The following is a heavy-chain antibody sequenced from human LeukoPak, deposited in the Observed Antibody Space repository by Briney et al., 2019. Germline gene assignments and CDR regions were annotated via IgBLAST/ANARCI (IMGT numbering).Heavy chain of an antibody. J-gene: IGHJ4*02. CDR3: VIPARQGASLDY. D-gene: IGHD6-6*01. CDR1: GFTVSSNY. CDR2: IYSGGST. Sequence: PGGSLRLSCAASGFTVSSNYMSWVRQAPGKGLEWVSVIYSGGSTYYADSVKGRFTISRDNSKNTLYLQMNSLRAEDPAVYYCVIPARQGASLDYWGQGTLVTVSS. V-gene: IGHV3-53*01.